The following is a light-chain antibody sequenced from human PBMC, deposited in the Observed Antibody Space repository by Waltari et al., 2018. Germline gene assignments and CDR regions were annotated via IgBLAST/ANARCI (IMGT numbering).Light chain of an antibody. CDR2: STN. J-gene: IGLJ3*02. Sequence: QTVVTQEPSFSVAPGGTVHLTCGLRSGPVFTSSYPPWSQQTPGQAPRTLIYSTNTRSSGVPDRFSGSILGNKAALTITGAQADDESDYYCVLYMGSGIWVFGGGTKLTVL. CDR3: VLYMGSGIWV. V-gene: IGLV8-61*01. CDR1: SGPVFTSSY.